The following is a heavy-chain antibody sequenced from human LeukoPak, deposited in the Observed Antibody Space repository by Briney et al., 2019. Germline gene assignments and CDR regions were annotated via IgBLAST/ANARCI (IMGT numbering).Heavy chain of an antibody. CDR3: ARDPHSGNALTDY. V-gene: IGHV3-48*02. CDR2: ISSRSFTI. J-gene: IGHJ4*02. D-gene: IGHD5-12*01. CDR1: GFTFSAYS. Sequence: GGSLRLSCAASGFTFSAYSMNWVRQAPGKGLDWVSYISSRSFTIYYADSVKGRFTISRDNAKNSLYLEMNSLRDEDTAVYYCARDPHSGNALTDYWGQGTLVTVSS.